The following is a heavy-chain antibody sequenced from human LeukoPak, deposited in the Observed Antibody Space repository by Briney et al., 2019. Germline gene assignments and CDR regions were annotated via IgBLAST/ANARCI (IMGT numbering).Heavy chain of an antibody. D-gene: IGHD2-2*01. CDR3: IRGRYCSSTSCYAAAPDF. CDR2: IWNDGTNK. Sequence: GGSLRLSCAASGFTFSSYGMHWVRQAPGKGLEWVAVIWNDGTNKYYADSVKGRLTVSRDNSKNILYLLIDSLRAEDTAVYYCIRGRYCSSTSCYAAAPDFWGQGTQVTVSS. V-gene: IGHV3-33*08. CDR1: GFTFSSYG. J-gene: IGHJ4*02.